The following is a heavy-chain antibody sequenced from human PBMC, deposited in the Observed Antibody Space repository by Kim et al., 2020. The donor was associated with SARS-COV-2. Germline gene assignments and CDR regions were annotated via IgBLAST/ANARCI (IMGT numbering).Heavy chain of an antibody. CDR2: IAQSGGST. J-gene: IGHJ5*02. CDR3: ARGSYDRTGGGPWFDP. CDR1: GYTVTNYF. V-gene: IGHV1-46*01. D-gene: IGHD3-22*01. Sequence: ASVKVSCKASGYTVTNYFIHWVRQAPGQGLEWMGMIAQSGGSTRFAQRFQDRLTMTRDTSTSTVYMELSSLRSEDTAVYYCARGSYDRTGGGPWFDPWGQGTLVTVSS.